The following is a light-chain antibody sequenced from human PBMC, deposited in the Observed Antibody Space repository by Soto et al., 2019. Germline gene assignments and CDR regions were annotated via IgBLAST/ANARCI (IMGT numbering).Light chain of an antibody. CDR1: SSDVGGYNY. J-gene: IGLJ1*01. CDR2: DVS. CDR3: NSYTSSSTYV. V-gene: IGLV2-14*01. Sequence: QSALTQPASVSGSPGQSITISCTGTSSDVGGYNYVSWYQQHPGKAPKLMIYDVSNRPSGVSNRFSGSKSGNTASLTISGLQAEDEADYYFNSYTSSSTYVFGTGTKGTVL.